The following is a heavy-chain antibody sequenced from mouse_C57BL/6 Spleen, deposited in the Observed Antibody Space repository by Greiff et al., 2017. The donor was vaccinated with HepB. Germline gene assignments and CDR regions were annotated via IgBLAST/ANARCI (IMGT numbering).Heavy chain of an antibody. Sequence: EVKLMESGGGLVKPGGSLKLSCAASGFTFSSYAMSWVRQTPEKRLEWVATISDGGSYTYYPDNVKGRFTISRDNAKNNLYLQMSHLKSEDTAMYYCARERLRRAMDYWGQGTSVTVSS. J-gene: IGHJ4*01. CDR2: ISDGGSYT. CDR1: GFTFSSYA. V-gene: IGHV5-4*01. D-gene: IGHD2-4*01. CDR3: ARERLRRAMDY.